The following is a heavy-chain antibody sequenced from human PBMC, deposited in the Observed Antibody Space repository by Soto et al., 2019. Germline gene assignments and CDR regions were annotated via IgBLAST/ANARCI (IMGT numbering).Heavy chain of an antibody. Sequence: ASVKLSCKASGYTFTSYAMHWVRHAPGQRLEWMGWINAGNGNTKYSQKFQGRVTITRDTSASTAYMELSSLRSQDTAVYYCARVKVGATRAFDYWGQGTLVTVSS. CDR1: GYTFTSYA. CDR2: INAGNGNT. J-gene: IGHJ4*02. D-gene: IGHD1-26*01. CDR3: ARVKVGATRAFDY. V-gene: IGHV1-3*01.